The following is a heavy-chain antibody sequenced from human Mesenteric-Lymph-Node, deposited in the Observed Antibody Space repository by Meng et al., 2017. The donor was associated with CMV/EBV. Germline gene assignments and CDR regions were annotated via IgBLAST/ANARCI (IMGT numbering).Heavy chain of an antibody. Sequence: LHQGTPGLLIAHYNIPLTGCCYGGCLCVSYGNWIRQPPGKGLECIRAIHPSGNTNYNPSLKSRVTISVNPPKNQFSLKLSSVTAADTAVYYRARHQRWLKSEPGFNYWGQGTLVTVSS. CDR1: GGCLCVSY. CDR2: IHPSGNT. V-gene: IGHV4-34*01. CDR3: ARHQRWLKSEPGFNY. D-gene: IGHD5-24*01. J-gene: IGHJ4*02.